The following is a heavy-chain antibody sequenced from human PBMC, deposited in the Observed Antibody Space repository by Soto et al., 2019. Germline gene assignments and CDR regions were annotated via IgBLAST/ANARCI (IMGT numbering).Heavy chain of an antibody. D-gene: IGHD2-8*01. CDR3: ARLIGNSWLDS. CDR1: GDSVSSNTVA. V-gene: IGHV6-1*01. Sequence: SQTLSLTRAISGDSVSSNTVAWNWIRQSPSRGLEWLGRTYYRSKWFNDYAVSVKGRISINPDTSNNQFSLQLNSVTPDDTAVYYCARLIGNSWLDSWGQGTLVTVSS. CDR2: TYYRSKWFN. J-gene: IGHJ5*01.